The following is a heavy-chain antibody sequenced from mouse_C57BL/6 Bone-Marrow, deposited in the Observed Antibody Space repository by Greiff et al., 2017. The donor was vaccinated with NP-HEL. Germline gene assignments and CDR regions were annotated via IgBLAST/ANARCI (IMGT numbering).Heavy chain of an antibody. J-gene: IGHJ4*01. V-gene: IGHV6-6*01. CDR2: IRNKANNHAT. CDR1: GFTFSDAW. D-gene: IGHD2-2*01. Sequence: EVKLEESGGGLVQPGGSMKLSCAASGFTFSDAWMDWVRQSPEKGLEWVAEIRNKANNHATYYAESVKGRFTISRDDSKSSVYLQMNSLRAEDTGIYYCTRDYGYAEGYAMDYWGQGTSVTVSS. CDR3: TRDYGYAEGYAMDY.